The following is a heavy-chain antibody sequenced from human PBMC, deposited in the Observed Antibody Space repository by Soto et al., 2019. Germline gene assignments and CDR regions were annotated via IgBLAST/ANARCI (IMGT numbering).Heavy chain of an antibody. D-gene: IGHD6-6*01. Sequence: GASVKVSCKASGYTFTGYYMHWVRQAPGQGLEWMGWINPNSGGTNYAQKFQGRVTMTRDTSISTAYMELSRLRSDDTAVYYCARVQRYSSSPQTYYYGLEVWGQGTTVTVSS. V-gene: IGHV1-2*02. CDR1: GYTFTGYY. J-gene: IGHJ6*02. CDR3: ARVQRYSSSPQTYYYGLEV. CDR2: INPNSGGT.